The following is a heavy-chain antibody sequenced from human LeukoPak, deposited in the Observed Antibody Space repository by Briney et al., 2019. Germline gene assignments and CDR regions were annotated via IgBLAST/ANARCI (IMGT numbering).Heavy chain of an antibody. D-gene: IGHD2-21*01. CDR3: ARHSPHMDFDY. CDR1: GGSINSYY. Sequence: ETLSLTCTVSGGSINSYYWSWIRQPPGKGLEWIGYLYYSGYLYYNGSTNYNPSLKSRVTISVDTSKNQFSLKLSSVTAADTAVYYCARHSPHMDFDYWGQGTLVTVSS. V-gene: IGHV4-59*08. CDR2: LYYSGYLYYNGST. J-gene: IGHJ4*02.